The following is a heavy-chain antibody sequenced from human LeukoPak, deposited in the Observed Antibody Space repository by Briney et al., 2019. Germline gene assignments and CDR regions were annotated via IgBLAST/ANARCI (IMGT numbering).Heavy chain of an antibody. Sequence: GGSLRLSCAASGFTFSSYSMNWVRQAPGKGLEWVSYISSRSSTKYYADSVKGRFTISRDNSKDTLYLQINTLRVDDSAVYYCAKEGYVNGVVDYWGQGTLVTVSS. J-gene: IGHJ4*02. CDR1: GFTFSSYS. CDR3: AKEGYVNGVVDY. V-gene: IGHV3-48*01. CDR2: ISSRSSTK. D-gene: IGHD2-15*01.